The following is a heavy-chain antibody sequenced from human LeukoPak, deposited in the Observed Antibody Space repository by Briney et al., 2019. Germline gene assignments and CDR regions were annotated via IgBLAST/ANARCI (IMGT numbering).Heavy chain of an antibody. J-gene: IGHJ4*02. CDR1: GFTFSSYE. D-gene: IGHD3-22*01. CDR2: ISSSGSTI. V-gene: IGHV3-48*03. Sequence: GALRLSCAASGFTFSSYEMNWVRQAPGKGLEWVSYISSSGSTIYYADSVKGRFTISRDNAKNSLYLQMNSLRAEDTAVYYCARSTYYYDSSGYYFDYWGQGTLVTVSS. CDR3: ARSTYYYDSSGYYFDY.